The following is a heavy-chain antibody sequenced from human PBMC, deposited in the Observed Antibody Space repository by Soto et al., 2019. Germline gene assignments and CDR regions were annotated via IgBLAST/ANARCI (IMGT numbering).Heavy chain of an antibody. CDR2: ISGSGGST. CDR1: GFTFSSYA. Sequence: GGSLRLSCAASGFTFSSYAMSWVRQAPGKGLEWVSAISGSGGSTYYADSVKGRFTISRDNSKNTLYLQMNSLRAEDTAVYYCARTSTYDFWSGYQMNDYWGQGTLVTVSS. D-gene: IGHD3-3*01. CDR3: ARTSTYDFWSGYQMNDY. V-gene: IGHV3-23*01. J-gene: IGHJ4*02.